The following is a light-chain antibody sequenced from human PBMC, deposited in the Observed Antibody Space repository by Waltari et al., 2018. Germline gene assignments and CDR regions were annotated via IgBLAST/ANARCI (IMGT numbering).Light chain of an antibody. Sequence: ETVLTQSPGTLSLSPGERATLSCRASQSVGRSLAWYQQKPGQAPRLLIYGASSRATGIPDRFSGSGSGTDFSLTISRLEPEDFAVYYSQHYVRLPATFGQGTKVEIK. CDR1: QSVGRS. V-gene: IGKV3-20*01. CDR3: QHYVRLPAT. CDR2: GAS. J-gene: IGKJ1*01.